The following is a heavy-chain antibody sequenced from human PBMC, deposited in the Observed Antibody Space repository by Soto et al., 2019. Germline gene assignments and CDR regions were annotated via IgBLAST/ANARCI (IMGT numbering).Heavy chain of an antibody. CDR3: ARHGVASGYGDSSNYYGMDV. Sequence: GESLKISCKGSGYSFTSYWIGWVRQMPGKGLEWMGIIYPGDSDTRYSPSFQGQVTISADKSISTAYLQWSSLKASDTAMYYCARHGVASGYGDSSNYYGMDVWGQGTTVTVSS. D-gene: IGHD4-17*01. CDR1: GYSFTSYW. V-gene: IGHV5-51*01. CDR2: IYPGDSDT. J-gene: IGHJ6*02.